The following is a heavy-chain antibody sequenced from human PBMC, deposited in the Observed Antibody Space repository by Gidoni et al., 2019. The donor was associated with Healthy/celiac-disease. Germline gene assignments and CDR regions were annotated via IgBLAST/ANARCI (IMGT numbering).Heavy chain of an antibody. V-gene: IGHV1-2*02. CDR2: INPNSGGT. J-gene: IGHJ4*02. D-gene: IGHD2-2*01. CDR3: ARDHQTVPAAAPWYFDY. CDR1: GYPFTGYY. Sequence: QVQLVQSGAEVKKPGASVKVSCKASGYPFTGYYMHWVRQAPGQGLEWMGWINPNSGGTNYAQKFQGRVTMTRDTSISTAYMELSRLRSDDTAVYYCARDHQTVPAAAPWYFDYWGQGTLVTVSS.